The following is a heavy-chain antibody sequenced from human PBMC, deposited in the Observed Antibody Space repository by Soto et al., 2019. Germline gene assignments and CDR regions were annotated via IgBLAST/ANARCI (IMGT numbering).Heavy chain of an antibody. V-gene: IGHV1-18*01. D-gene: IGHD2-15*01. Sequence: ASVKVSCKASGYTFTNYGISWVRQVPGQGPEWVGWIDPDNGNTKYSQKFQGRVTITRDTSASTAYMELSSLRSEDTAVYYCARDLGGWPDYWGQGTLVTVSS. CDR2: IDPDNGNT. CDR3: ARDLGGWPDY. CDR1: GYTFTNYG. J-gene: IGHJ4*02.